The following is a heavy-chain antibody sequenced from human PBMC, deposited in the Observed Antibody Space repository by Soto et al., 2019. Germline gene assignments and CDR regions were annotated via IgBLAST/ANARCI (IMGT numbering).Heavy chain of an antibody. V-gene: IGHV5-51*01. CDR2: ICPGYSKV. J-gene: IGHJ6*01. CDR3: ARRQYCRADCTINLDYCYGMGV. CDR1: GYIFTDHC. D-gene: IGHD2-21*02. Sequence: EVQVVQSGAEVKEPGESLKISCKGSGYIFTDHCIVWVRQMAGKGLEWVGMICPGYSKVIYSPSVHGQVTISADMSIRNAYLQCSSLKASDPASYYCARRQYCRADCTINLDYCYGMGVWGQATTVSVS.